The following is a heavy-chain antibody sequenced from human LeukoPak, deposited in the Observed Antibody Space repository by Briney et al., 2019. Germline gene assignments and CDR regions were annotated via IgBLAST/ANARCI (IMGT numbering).Heavy chain of an antibody. CDR2: INHSGST. V-gene: IGHV4-34*01. J-gene: IGHJ4*02. Sequence: PSETLPLTCAVYGGSFSGYYWSWIRQPPGKGLEWIGEINHSGSTNYNPSLKSRVTISVDTSKNQFSLKLSSVTAADTAVYYCASRPIYDFWSGYYNYWGQGTLVTVSS. CDR1: GGSFSGYY. CDR3: ASRPIYDFWSGYYNY. D-gene: IGHD3-3*01.